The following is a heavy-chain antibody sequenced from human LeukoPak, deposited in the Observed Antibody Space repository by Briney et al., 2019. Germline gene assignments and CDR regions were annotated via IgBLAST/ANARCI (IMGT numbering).Heavy chain of an antibody. V-gene: IGHV1-18*04. CDR1: GYTFTSYG. D-gene: IGHD3-10*01. CDR3: AVDYGSGRYYTIDY. CDR2: ISAYKGNT. Sequence: ASVKVSCKASGYTFTSYGISWVRQAPGQGLEWMGWISAYKGNTNYAQKLQGRVTMTTDTSTSTAYMELRSLRSDDTAVYYCAVDYGSGRYYTIDYWGQGTLVTVSS. J-gene: IGHJ4*02.